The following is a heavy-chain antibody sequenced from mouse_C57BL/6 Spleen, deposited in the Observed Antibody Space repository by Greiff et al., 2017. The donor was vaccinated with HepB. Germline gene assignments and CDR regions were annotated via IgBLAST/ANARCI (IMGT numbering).Heavy chain of an antibody. J-gene: IGHJ4*01. CDR3: ARSGYDYDVRGYAMDY. D-gene: IGHD2-4*01. CDR1: GYAFSSSW. CDR2: IYPGDGDT. V-gene: IGHV1-82*01. Sequence: VQLVESGPELVKPGASVKISCKASGYAFSSSWMNWVKQRPGKGLEWIGRIYPGDGDTNYNGKFKGKATLTADISSSTAYMQLSSLTSEDSAVYFCARSGYDYDVRGYAMDYWGQGTSVTVSS.